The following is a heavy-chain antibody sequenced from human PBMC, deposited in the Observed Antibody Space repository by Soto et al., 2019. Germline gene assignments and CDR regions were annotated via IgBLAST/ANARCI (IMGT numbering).Heavy chain of an antibody. D-gene: IGHD6-6*01. CDR2: ISSSSSTI. CDR1: GFTFSSYS. J-gene: IGHJ6*02. CDR3: ARVHLVAGSAFYCAMDV. V-gene: IGHV3-48*01. Sequence: GGSLRLSCAASGFTFSSYSMNWVRQAPGKGLEWVSYISSSSSTIYYADSVKGRFTISRDNAKNSLFLRMDSVKVEDTAVYHCARVHLVAGSAFYCAMDVWGPGTAVTVSS.